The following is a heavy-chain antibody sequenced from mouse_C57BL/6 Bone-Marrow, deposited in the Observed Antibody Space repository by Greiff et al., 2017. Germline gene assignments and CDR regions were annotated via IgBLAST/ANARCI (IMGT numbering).Heavy chain of an antibody. J-gene: IGHJ1*03. CDR1: GFTFSSYA. Sequence: EVKLMESGGGLVKPGGSLKLSCAASGFTFSSYAMSWVRQTPEKRLEWVATISDGGSYTYYPDNVKGRFTISRDNAKNNLYLQMSHLKTEDTAMYYCARAWRWFPRYFYVWGTGTTVTVSS. CDR3: ARAWRWFPRYFYV. D-gene: IGHD2-3*01. V-gene: IGHV5-4*03. CDR2: ISDGGSYT.